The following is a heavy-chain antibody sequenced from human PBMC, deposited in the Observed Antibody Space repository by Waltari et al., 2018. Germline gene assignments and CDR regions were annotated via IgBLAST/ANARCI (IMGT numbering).Heavy chain of an antibody. CDR1: GGSIRCTSYY. CDR3: ARHGGDRWLYNSRTPTHIDY. J-gene: IGHJ4*02. Sequence: HLQESGPGLVKPSETLSLTCAVSGGSIRCTSYYLGWIRQPPGKGLEWIGNIYYGVSTYYNPSLRRRVTMSAETSKNQFSLKLSSVTAADTAVYYCARHGGDRWLYNSRTPTHIDYWGQGILVTVSS. D-gene: IGHD3-22*01. CDR2: IYYGVST. V-gene: IGHV4-39*01.